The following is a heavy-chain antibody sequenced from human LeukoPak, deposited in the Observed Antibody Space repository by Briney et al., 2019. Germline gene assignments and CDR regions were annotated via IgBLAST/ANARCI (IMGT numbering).Heavy chain of an antibody. Sequence: SQTLSLTCAISGDSVSSNSATWNWIRQSPSRGLEWLGRTYYRSKWYNDYAVSVKSRITINPDTSKNQFSLQLNSVTPEDTAVYYCARGKGSRIAAADYYFDYWGQGTLVTVSS. CDR2: TYYRSKWYN. D-gene: IGHD6-13*01. CDR3: ARGKGSRIAAADYYFDY. J-gene: IGHJ4*02. CDR1: GDSVSSNSAT. V-gene: IGHV6-1*01.